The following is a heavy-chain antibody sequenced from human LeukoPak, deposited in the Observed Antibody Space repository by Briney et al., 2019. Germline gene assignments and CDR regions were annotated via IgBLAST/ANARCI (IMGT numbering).Heavy chain of an antibody. CDR3: ARVAAVYPPYYFDY. CDR1: GGSISSCY. Sequence: SETLSLTCTVSGGSISSCYWSWIRQPPGKGLEWIGYIYYSGSTNYNPSLKSRVTISVDTSKNQFSLKLSSVTAADTAVYYCARVAAVYPPYYFDYWGQGTLVTVSS. D-gene: IGHD1-14*01. V-gene: IGHV4-59*01. J-gene: IGHJ4*02. CDR2: IYYSGST.